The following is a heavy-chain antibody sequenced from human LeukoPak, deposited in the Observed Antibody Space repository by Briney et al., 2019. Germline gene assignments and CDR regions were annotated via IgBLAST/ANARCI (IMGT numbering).Heavy chain of an antibody. D-gene: IGHD6-19*01. CDR1: GGSISSYY. Sequence: SETLSLTCTVSGGSISSYYWSWIRQPPGKGLEWIGYIYYSGSTNYNPSLKSRVTISVDTSKNQFSLKLSSVTAADTAVYYCARDKQWDLDGMDVWGQGTTVTVSS. J-gene: IGHJ6*02. V-gene: IGHV4-59*12. CDR2: IYYSGST. CDR3: ARDKQWDLDGMDV.